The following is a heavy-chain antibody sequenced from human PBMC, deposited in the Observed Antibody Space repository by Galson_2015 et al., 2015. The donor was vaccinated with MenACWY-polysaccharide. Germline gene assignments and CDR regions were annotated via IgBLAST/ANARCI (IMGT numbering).Heavy chain of an antibody. CDR3: ARAEVVVTAVYFDY. Sequence: ETLSLTCTVSGGSISSYYWSWIRQPPGKGLEWIGYIYYSGSTNYNPSLKSRVTISVDTSKNQFSLKLSSVTAADTAVYYCARAEVVVTAVYFDYWGQGTLVTVSS. J-gene: IGHJ4*02. CDR2: IYYSGST. V-gene: IGHV4-59*01. CDR1: GGSISSYY. D-gene: IGHD2-21*02.